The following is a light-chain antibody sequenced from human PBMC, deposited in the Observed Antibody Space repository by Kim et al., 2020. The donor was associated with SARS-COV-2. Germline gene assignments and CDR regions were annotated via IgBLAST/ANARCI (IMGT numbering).Light chain of an antibody. J-gene: IGLJ2*01. CDR1: SSDVGGYNY. CDR3: SSYTSSSTFTV. CDR2: DVS. V-gene: IGLV2-14*04. Sequence: QSITISSTGTSSDVGGYNYVSWYQQHPGKAPKLMIYDVSKRPSGVSNRFSGSKSGNTASLTISGLQAEDEADYYCSSYTSSSTFTVFGGGTQLTVL.